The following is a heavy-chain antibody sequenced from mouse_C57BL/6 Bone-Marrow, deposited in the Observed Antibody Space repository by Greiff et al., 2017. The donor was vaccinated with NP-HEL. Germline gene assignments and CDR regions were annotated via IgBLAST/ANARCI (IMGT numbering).Heavy chain of an antibody. CDR3: ARLAWFYAMDY. V-gene: IGHV1-54*01. CDR2: INPGSGGT. D-gene: IGHD2-2*01. CDR1: GYAFTNYL. Sequence: QVQLQQSGAELVRPGTSVKVSCKASGYAFTNYLIEWVKQRPGQGLEWIGVINPGSGGTNYNEKFKGKATLTADKSSSTAYMQLSSLTSEDSAVYFCARLAWFYAMDYWGQGTSVTVSS. J-gene: IGHJ4*01.